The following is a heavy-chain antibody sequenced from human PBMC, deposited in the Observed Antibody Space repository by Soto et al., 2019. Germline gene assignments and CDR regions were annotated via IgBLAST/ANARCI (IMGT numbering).Heavy chain of an antibody. J-gene: IGHJ5*02. Sequence: EVQLLESGGGLVQPGGSLRLACAASGFTFSSYAMSWVRQAPGKGLEGVSAISGSGGSTYYADSVKGGFTISRDNSKNTLNLQMNSLRAEDTALYYCARELYHNSLGAWFDPSGQGTLVTVSS. D-gene: IGHD2-2*01. CDR1: GFTFSSYA. CDR2: ISGSGGST. V-gene: IGHV3-23*01. CDR3: ARELYHNSLGAWFDP.